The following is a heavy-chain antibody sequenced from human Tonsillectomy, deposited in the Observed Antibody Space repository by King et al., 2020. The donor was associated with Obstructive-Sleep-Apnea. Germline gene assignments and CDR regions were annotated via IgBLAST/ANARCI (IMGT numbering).Heavy chain of an antibody. D-gene: IGHD5-18*01. CDR3: SPRPNGAREQLWTYYFDY. CDR1: GFSLSTSGVG. J-gene: IGHJ4*02. V-gene: IGHV2-5*02. CDR2: IYWDDDK. Sequence: TLKESGPTLVKPTQTLTLTCTFSGFSLSTSGVGVGWIRQPPGKALEWLALIYWDDDKRYSPSLKSSLTITKDTSKNQVGLTMTNMDTVETATYYWSPRPNGAREQLWTYYFDYWGQGTLVTVSS.